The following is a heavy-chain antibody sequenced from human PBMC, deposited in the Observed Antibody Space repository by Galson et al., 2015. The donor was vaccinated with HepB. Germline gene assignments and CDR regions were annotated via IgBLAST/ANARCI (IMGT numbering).Heavy chain of an antibody. CDR2: TYYRSKWYN. CDR3: ARAGPYGDYERVMDV. D-gene: IGHD4-17*01. CDR1: GDSVSSNSAA. J-gene: IGHJ6*02. V-gene: IGHV6-1*01. Sequence: CAISGDSVSSNSAAWNRIRQSPSRGLEWLGRTYYRSKWYNDYAVSVKSRITINPDTSKNQFSLQLNSVTPEDTAVYYCARAGPYGDYERVMDVWGQGTTVTVSS.